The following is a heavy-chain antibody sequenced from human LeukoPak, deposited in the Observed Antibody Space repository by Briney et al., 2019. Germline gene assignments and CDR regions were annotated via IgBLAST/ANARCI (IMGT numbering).Heavy chain of an antibody. CDR1: GYSFTNYW. D-gene: IGHD2-21*02. Sequence: GESLKISCKGSGYSFTNYWIGWVRQMPGKGLEWMGIIYPGDSDTTYSPSFQGQVTISADKSISTAYLQWSSLKASDTAMYYCVRHLDFLYGDYYPVSDYWGQGTLVTVSS. J-gene: IGHJ4*02. V-gene: IGHV5-51*01. CDR3: VRHLDFLYGDYYPVSDY. CDR2: IYPGDSDT.